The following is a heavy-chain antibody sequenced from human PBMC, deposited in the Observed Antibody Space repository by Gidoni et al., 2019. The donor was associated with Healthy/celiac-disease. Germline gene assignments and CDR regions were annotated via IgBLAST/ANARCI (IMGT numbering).Heavy chain of an antibody. Sequence: QVQLQESGPGLVKPSQTLSLTCPVPGGSISSGSYYWSWIRQPAGKGLEWIGRIYTRGGTNYTPSLKSRVTISVYTSKNQFSLKLSSVTAADTAVYYCAREDTYYYGSGSAGGAFDIWGQGTMVTVSS. J-gene: IGHJ3*02. CDR2: IYTRGGT. CDR3: AREDTYYYGSGSAGGAFDI. D-gene: IGHD3-10*01. V-gene: IGHV4-61*02. CDR1: GGSISSGSYY.